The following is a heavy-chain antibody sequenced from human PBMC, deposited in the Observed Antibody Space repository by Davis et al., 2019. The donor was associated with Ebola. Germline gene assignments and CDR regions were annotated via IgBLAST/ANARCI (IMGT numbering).Heavy chain of an antibody. CDR2: INHRGST. V-gene: IGHV4-34*01. J-gene: IGHJ3*02. D-gene: IGHD7-27*01. CDR1: GGSFSDYS. CDR3: ARKVWGPDAFDI. Sequence: PSETLSLTCAIYGGSFSDYSWNWFRQPPGKGLEWIGNINHRGSTNYNPSLKSRVTISVDTSKNQFSLKLSSVTAADTAVYYCARKVWGPDAFDIWGQGTMVTVSS.